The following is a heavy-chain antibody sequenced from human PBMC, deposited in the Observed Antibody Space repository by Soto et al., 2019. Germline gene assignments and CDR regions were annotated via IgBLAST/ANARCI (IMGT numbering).Heavy chain of an antibody. CDR1: GYTFTSYA. V-gene: IGHV1-3*01. D-gene: IGHD3-10*01. Sequence: ASVKVSCKASGYTFTSYAMHWVRQAPGQRLEWMGWINAGNGNTKYSQKFQGRVTITRDTSASTAYMELSSLRSEDTAVYYCARDLIDYYGSGSYYEVNYYYYYGMDVWGQGTTVTVSS. CDR2: INAGNGNT. J-gene: IGHJ6*02. CDR3: ARDLIDYYGSGSYYEVNYYYYYGMDV.